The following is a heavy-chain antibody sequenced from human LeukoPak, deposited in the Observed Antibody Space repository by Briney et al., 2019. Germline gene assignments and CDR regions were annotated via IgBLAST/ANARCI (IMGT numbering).Heavy chain of an antibody. V-gene: IGHV4-4*07. Sequence: SETLSLTCTVSGGSISSYYWSWIRQPAGKGLEWIGRIYTSGSTNYNPSLKSRVTKSVDTSKNQFSLKLSSVTAADTAVYYCARGPFTMLRGADNWFDPWGQGTLVTVSS. CDR1: GGSISSYY. D-gene: IGHD3-10*01. CDR3: ARGPFTMLRGADNWFDP. J-gene: IGHJ5*02. CDR2: IYTSGST.